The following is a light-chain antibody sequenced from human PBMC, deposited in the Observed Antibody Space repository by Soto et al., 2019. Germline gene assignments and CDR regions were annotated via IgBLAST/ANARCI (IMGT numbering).Light chain of an antibody. V-gene: IGKV3D-15*01. CDR2: GAS. CDR1: QSVSSK. Sequence: ASQSVSSKLAWYQQKPGQAPRLLIYGASTRATGIPERFSGCGSGTRFRLTFCRVQPQGSPMYYWEPYFVSVTYGEGTRLEIK. J-gene: IGKJ5*01. CDR3: EPYFVSVT.